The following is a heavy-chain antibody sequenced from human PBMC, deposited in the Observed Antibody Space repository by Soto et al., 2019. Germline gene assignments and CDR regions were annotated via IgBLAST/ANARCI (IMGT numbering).Heavy chain of an antibody. CDR2: ISYDGSNK. CDR3: ARDRHGDYLHHWFDP. Sequence: QVQLVESGGGVVQPGRSLRLSCAASGFTFSSYAMHWVRQAPGKGLEWVAVISYDGSNKYYADSVKGRFPISRDNSKNTLYLQMNSLRAEDTAVYYCARDRHGDYLHHWFDPWGQGTLVTVSS. J-gene: IGHJ5*02. D-gene: IGHD4-17*01. V-gene: IGHV3-30-3*01. CDR1: GFTFSSYA.